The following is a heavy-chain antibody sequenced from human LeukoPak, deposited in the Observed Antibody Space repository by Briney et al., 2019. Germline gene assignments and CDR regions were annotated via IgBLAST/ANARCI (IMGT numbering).Heavy chain of an antibody. CDR1: GYTFTSYG. V-gene: IGHV1-18*01. J-gene: IGHJ6*03. D-gene: IGHD3-10*01. CDR2: ISAYNGNT. CDR3: AREMVRGVTTSYYYYYMDV. Sequence: ASVKVSCKASGYTFTSYGISWVRQAPGQGLEWMGWISAYNGNTNYAQKLQGRVTMTTDTSTSTAYMELRSLRSDDTAVYYCAREMVRGVTTSYYYYYMDVWGKGTTVTVSS.